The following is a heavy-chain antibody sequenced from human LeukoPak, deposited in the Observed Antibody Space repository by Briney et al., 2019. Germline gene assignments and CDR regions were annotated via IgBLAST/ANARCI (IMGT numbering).Heavy chain of an antibody. Sequence: PGGSLRLSCAASGFTFSSYAMSWVRQAPGKGLEWVSAISGSGDTTYYADSVKGRFTISRDNSKNTLYLQINSLRAGDTAVYYCAKVGSPLGPPFDYWGQGTLVTVSS. J-gene: IGHJ4*02. D-gene: IGHD3-3*02. CDR2: ISGSGDTT. V-gene: IGHV3-23*01. CDR3: AKVGSPLGPPFDY. CDR1: GFTFSSYA.